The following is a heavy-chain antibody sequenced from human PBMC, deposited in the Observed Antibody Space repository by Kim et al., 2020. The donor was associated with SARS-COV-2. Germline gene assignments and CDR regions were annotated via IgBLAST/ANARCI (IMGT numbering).Heavy chain of an antibody. J-gene: IGHJ3*02. D-gene: IGHD3-16*02. CDR3: ARDSGYDYVWGSYRPDAFDI. Sequence: SVKVSCKASGGTFSSYAISWVRQAPGQGLEWMGGIIPIFGTANYAQKFQGRVTITADESTSTAYMELSSLRSEDTAVYYCARDSGYDYVWGSYRPDAFDIWGQGTMVTVSS. CDR1: GGTFSSYA. V-gene: IGHV1-69*13. CDR2: IIPIFGTA.